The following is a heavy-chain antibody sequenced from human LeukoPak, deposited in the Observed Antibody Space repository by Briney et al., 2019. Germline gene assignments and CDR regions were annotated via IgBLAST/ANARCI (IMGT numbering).Heavy chain of an antibody. CDR2: IYYSGST. CDR3: ARSVRRGFNFDS. Sequence: SETLSLTCTVSGGSISSSIYYWGWIRQSPGKGLEWIGYIYYSGSTNYNPSLKSRVTISVDTSKNQFSLKLSSVTAADTAVYYCARSVRRGFNFDSWGQGTLVIVSS. V-gene: IGHV4-61*05. J-gene: IGHJ4*02. D-gene: IGHD5-12*01. CDR1: GGSISSSIYY.